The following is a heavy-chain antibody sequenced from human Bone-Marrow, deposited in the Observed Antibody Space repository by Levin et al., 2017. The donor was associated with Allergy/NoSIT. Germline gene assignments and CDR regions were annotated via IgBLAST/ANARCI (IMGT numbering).Heavy chain of an antibody. J-gene: IGHJ4*02. D-gene: IGHD2-2*01. CDR3: ARGNKGYCSSTSCLIPAYFDY. V-gene: IGHV3-33*01. CDR1: GFTFSSYG. Sequence: GGSLRLSCAASGFTFSSYGMHWVRQAPGKGLEWVAVIWYDGSNKYYADSVKGRFTISRDNSKNTLYLQMNSLRAEDTAVYYCARGNKGYCSSTSCLIPAYFDYWGQGTLVTVSS. CDR2: IWYDGSNK.